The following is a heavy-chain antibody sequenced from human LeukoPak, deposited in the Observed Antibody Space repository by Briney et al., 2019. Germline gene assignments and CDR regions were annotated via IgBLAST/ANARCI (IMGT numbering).Heavy chain of an antibody. CDR2: IKKDGSEK. CDR3: ARDRGDILTGYYNGFDY. V-gene: IGHV3-7*01. Sequence: GGSLRLSCAASGFTFSSYWMSWVRQAPGEGLEWVANIKKDGSEKYYVDSVKGRFTISRDNAKNSLYLQMNSLRAEDTAVYYCARDRGDILTGYYNGFDYWGQGTLVTVSS. D-gene: IGHD3-9*01. J-gene: IGHJ4*02. CDR1: GFTFSSYW.